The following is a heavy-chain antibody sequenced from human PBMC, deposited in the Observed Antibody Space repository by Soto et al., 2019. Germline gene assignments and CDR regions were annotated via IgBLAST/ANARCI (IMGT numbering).Heavy chain of an antibody. V-gene: IGHV3-23*01. CDR1: GFTLSNYS. CDR2: ISGSGGST. Sequence: GAPRISCGVSGFTLSNYSISWVPQAPGKGLEWVSTISGSGGSTYYADSVKGRFTISRDNSKNMMSLQVSSLRAEDTAVYYCAKFKDGGGSRPFDYWGQGTLVTVSS. CDR3: AKFKDGGGSRPFDY. D-gene: IGHD2-21*01. J-gene: IGHJ4*02.